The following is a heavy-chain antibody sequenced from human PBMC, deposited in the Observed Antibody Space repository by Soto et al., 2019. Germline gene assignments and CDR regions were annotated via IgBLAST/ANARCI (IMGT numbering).Heavy chain of an antibody. CDR3: AKGYSSSPRGNYFDY. D-gene: IGHD6-6*01. J-gene: IGHJ4*02. CDR1: ESPFVDSA. CDR2: ISWNSGSI. V-gene: IGHV3-9*01. Sequence: GGSLSPSGAAPESPFVDSAMNWVRQDPGKGLEWVSGISWNSGSIGYADSVKGRFTISRDNAKNSLYLQMNSLRAEDTALYYCAKGYSSSPRGNYFDYWGQGTLVTVSS.